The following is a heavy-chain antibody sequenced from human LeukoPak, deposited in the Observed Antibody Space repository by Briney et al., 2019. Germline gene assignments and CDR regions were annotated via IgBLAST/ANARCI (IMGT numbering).Heavy chain of an antibody. CDR2: IYYSGTT. CDR1: GGSIISNY. J-gene: IGHJ4*02. CDR3: ARGAYGTQSFDY. Sequence: AETLSLTCTVSGGSIISNYWSWIRQPPGKGLEWIGYIYYSGTTNYNPSLKSRVIISVVTSKNQFSLKLISVTAADTAVYYCARGAYGTQSFDYWGQGTLVTVSS. D-gene: IGHD4-17*01. V-gene: IGHV4-59*01.